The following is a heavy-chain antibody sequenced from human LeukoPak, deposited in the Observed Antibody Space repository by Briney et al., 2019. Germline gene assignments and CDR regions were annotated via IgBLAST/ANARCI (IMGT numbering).Heavy chain of an antibody. D-gene: IGHD4-4*01. CDR1: GFTFDDYA. J-gene: IGHJ1*01. Sequence: GRSLRLSCAASGFTFDDYAMHWVRQAPGKGLEWVSGISWNSGSIGYADSVKGRFTISRDNAKNSLYLQMNSLRAEDTALYYGAKDKGIRMTTLLQHWGQGTLVTVSS. CDR3: AKDKGIRMTTLLQH. V-gene: IGHV3-9*01. CDR2: ISWNSGSI.